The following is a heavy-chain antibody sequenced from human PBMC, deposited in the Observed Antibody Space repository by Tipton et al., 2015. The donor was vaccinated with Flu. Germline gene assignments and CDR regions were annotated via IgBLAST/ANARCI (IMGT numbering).Heavy chain of an antibody. CDR1: GYSFTTYW. D-gene: IGHD3-22*01. V-gene: IGHV5-51*03. CDR3: VRSHFYDGRGQFDY. J-gene: IGHJ4*02. Sequence: QLVQSGAEMKKPGESLKISCKGSGYSFTTYWIAWVRQMPGKGLEWMGIISPDDSDTRYSPSFQGQVTISADKSITTAYLQWSSLKASDTAMYYCVRSHFYDGRGQFDYGGQGTLVTVSS. CDR2: ISPDDSDT.